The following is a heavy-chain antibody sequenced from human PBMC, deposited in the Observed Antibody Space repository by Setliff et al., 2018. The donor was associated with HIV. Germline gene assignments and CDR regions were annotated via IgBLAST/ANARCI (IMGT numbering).Heavy chain of an antibody. CDR1: GFTFSSYA. V-gene: IGHV3-23*01. CDR2: ISGSGGNT. Sequence: GSLRLSCGASGFTFSSYAMNWVRQAPGKGLEWVSTISGSGGNTHYADSVKGRFTIFRDNSKNTLYLQMNSLRAEDTAVYYCTQSQHLQYQMAAFDIWGQGTKVTVSS. J-gene: IGHJ3*02. D-gene: IGHD1-1*01. CDR3: TQSQHLQYQMAAFDI.